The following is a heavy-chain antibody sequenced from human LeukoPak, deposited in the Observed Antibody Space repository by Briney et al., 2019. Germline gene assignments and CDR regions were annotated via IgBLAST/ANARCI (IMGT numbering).Heavy chain of an antibody. D-gene: IGHD6-13*01. J-gene: IGHJ5*02. CDR2: ISAYNGNT. CDR3: ARVRSGYSSSLYWFDP. Sequence: ASVKVSCKASGYTFTSYVISWVRQAPGQGLEWMGWISAYNGNTNYAQKLQGRVTMTTDTSTSTAYMELRSLRSDDTAVYYCARVRSGYSSSLYWFDPWGQGTLVTVSS. V-gene: IGHV1-18*01. CDR1: GYTFTSYV.